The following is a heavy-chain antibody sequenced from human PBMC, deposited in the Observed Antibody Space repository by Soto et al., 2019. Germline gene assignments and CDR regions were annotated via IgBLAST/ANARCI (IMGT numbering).Heavy chain of an antibody. D-gene: IGHD3-3*01. CDR2: ISGSGGST. CDR1: GFTFSSYA. J-gene: IGHJ4*02. Sequence: GGSLRLSCAASGFTFSSYAMSWVRQAPGKGLEWVSAISGSGGSTYYADSVKGRFTISRDNSKNTLYLQMNSLRAEDTAVYYCAKDRVTDFWSGYFSPDFDHWGQGTLVTVSS. V-gene: IGHV3-23*01. CDR3: AKDRVTDFWSGYFSPDFDH.